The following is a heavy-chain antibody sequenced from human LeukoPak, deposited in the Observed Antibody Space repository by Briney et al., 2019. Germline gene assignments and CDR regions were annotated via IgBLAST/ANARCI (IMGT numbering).Heavy chain of an antibody. Sequence: SQTLSLTCAVSGGSISSGGYSWSWIRQPPGKGLEWIGYIYPSGNTYYNPSLKSRVTISVDRSKNQFSLKLSSVTAADTAVCYCARDLGVAAALDLWGRGTLVTVSS. CDR2: IYPSGNT. CDR3: ARDLGVAAALDL. J-gene: IGHJ2*01. V-gene: IGHV4-30-2*01. CDR1: GGSISSGGYS. D-gene: IGHD6-13*01.